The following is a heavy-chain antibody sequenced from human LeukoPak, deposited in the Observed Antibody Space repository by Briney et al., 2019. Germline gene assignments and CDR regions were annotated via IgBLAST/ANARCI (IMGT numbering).Heavy chain of an antibody. Sequence: SETLSLTCTVSGGSISSGSYYWSWIRQPAGKGLEWIGRIYTSGSTNYNPSLKSRVTMSVDTSKNQFSLKLSSVTAADTAVYYCARDRITMVRGVIAEECFDPWGQGTLVTVSS. CDR2: IYTSGST. J-gene: IGHJ5*02. D-gene: IGHD3-10*01. CDR3: ARDRITMVRGVIAEECFDP. CDR1: GGSISSGSYY. V-gene: IGHV4-61*02.